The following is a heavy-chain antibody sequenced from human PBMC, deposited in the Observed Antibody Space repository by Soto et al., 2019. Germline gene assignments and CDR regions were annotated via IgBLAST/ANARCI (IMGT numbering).Heavy chain of an antibody. D-gene: IGHD3-10*01. CDR2: IYISGST. V-gene: IGHV4-59*01. CDR3: TRGRITTVRGDIHNRFGMDG. Sequence: NPSETLSLTCTVSGGSINNYYWSWIRQPPGKGLEWIGNIYISGSTNYNPSLKSRVTISIDTSKNQFSLKLTSVTAADTAVYYCTRGRITTVRGDIHNRFGMDGWGQGTTVNVSS. CDR1: GGSINNYY. J-gene: IGHJ6*02.